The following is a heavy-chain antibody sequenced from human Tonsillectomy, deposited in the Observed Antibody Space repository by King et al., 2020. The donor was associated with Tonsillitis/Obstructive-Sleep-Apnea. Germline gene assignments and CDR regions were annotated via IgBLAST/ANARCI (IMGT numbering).Heavy chain of an antibody. CDR1: GGSFSGYY. J-gene: IGHJ6*03. V-gene: IGHV4-34*01. D-gene: IGHD2-2*03. CDR2: INHSGST. Sequence: VQLQQWGAGLLKPSETLSLTCAVYGGSFSGYYWSWIRQPPGKGLEWIGEINHSGSTNYNPSLKSRVIISVETSKNQFSLKLSSATAADTAVYYCAGYCSSTSCYLPYYYMDVWGKGTTVTVSS. CDR3: AGYCSSTSCYLPYYYMDV.